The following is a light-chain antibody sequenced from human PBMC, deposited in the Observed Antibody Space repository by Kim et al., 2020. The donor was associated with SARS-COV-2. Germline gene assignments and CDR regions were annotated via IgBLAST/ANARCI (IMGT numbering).Light chain of an antibody. Sequence: PGGTVTITCGSSTGHDTSGHFPYWFRQKPGQAPTTRIFDTGNGHSWTPARFSGSLLGGKAALTLSAARPEDEADYYCLLSYSDSRVFGGGTQLTVL. V-gene: IGLV7-46*01. CDR3: LLSYSDSRV. CDR1: TGHDTSGHF. CDR2: DTG. J-gene: IGLJ2*01.